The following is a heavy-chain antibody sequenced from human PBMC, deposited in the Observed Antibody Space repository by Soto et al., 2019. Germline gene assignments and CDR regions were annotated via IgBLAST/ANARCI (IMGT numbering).Heavy chain of an antibody. CDR2: IYHSGNT. CDR3: ARNVKYVVRGVIIRDYGMDV. CDR1: GGSISSSNW. J-gene: IGHJ6*02. Sequence: PSETLSLTCAVSGGSISSSNWWSWVRQPPGKGLEWIGEIYHSGNTNYNPSLKSRVTISVDKSKNQFSLKLSSVTAADTAVYYCARNVKYVVRGVIIRDYGMDVWGQGTTVTVSS. V-gene: IGHV4-4*02. D-gene: IGHD3-10*01.